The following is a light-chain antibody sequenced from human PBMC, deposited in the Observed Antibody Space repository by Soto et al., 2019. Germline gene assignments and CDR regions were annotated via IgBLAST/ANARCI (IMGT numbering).Light chain of an antibody. J-gene: IGKJ2*01. V-gene: IGKV3-20*01. Sequence: EIVLTQSPGTLSLSPGERVTLSCRASQSVNSNYLAWYQQKPGQAPRLLIFGASSRATGIPDRFSGSGSGPNFTLTIIRMDTEDFAVYYCQHYDSSGYTFGQGTKLEIK. CDR1: QSVNSNY. CDR2: GAS. CDR3: QHYDSSGYT.